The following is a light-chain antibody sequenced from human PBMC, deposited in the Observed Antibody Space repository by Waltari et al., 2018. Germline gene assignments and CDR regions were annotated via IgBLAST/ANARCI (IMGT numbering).Light chain of an antibody. Sequence: QSALTQPAPVSGSPGQPITISCTGTSSDVGRYNLVSWYQQHPCKAPKRMIYEVSKRPSGVSNRFSGSKSGNTASLTISGLQAEDEADYYCCSYAGSSISVVFGGGTKLTVL. J-gene: IGLJ2*01. CDR2: EVS. CDR3: CSYAGSSISVV. CDR1: SSDVGRYNL. V-gene: IGLV2-23*02.